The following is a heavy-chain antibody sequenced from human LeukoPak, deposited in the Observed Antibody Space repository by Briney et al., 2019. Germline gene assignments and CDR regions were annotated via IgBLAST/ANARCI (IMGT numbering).Heavy chain of an antibody. D-gene: IGHD5-12*01. Sequence: PSETLSLTCTVSGDSISGYYWNSIRQRPGRRREWIGFIYYSGSTNYNPSLKSRVTISVDTSKNQSSLKLSSVTAADTAVYYCARAGLRDAFDIWGQGTMVTVSS. CDR3: ARAGLRDAFDI. V-gene: IGHV4-59*01. J-gene: IGHJ3*02. CDR1: GDSISGYY. CDR2: IYYSGST.